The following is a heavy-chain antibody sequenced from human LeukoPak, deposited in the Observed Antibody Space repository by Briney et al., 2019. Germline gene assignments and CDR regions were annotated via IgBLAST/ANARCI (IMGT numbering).Heavy chain of an antibody. CDR1: GGSINSHY. D-gene: IGHD4-11*01. J-gene: IGHJ4*02. CDR2: ISYSGST. Sequence: SETLSLTCIVSGGSINSHYWSWIRQPPGKGLEWIGYISYSGSTNYNPSLKSRVTISVDTSENQFSLKLSSVTAADTAVYYCARDNDYSNYLDYWGQGTLVTVSS. V-gene: IGHV4-59*11. CDR3: ARDNDYSNYLDY.